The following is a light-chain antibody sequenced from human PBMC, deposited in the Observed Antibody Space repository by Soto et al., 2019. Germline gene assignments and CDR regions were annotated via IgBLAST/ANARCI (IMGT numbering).Light chain of an antibody. CDR2: DAS. J-gene: IGKJ4*01. CDR3: QHYNTWPLS. Sequence: EIVLTQSPATLSLSPGERATLSCRASQSVSSYLAWYQQKPGQAPRLLIYDASTTASGAPARFSGSGSGTEFTLTISSLQSEDCAIYYCQHYNTWPLSFGGGTKVDIK. V-gene: IGKV3-15*01. CDR1: QSVSSY.